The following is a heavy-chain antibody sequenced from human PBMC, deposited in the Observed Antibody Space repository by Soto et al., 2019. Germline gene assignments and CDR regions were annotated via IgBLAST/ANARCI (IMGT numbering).Heavy chain of an antibody. CDR2: IIPIFGTA. CDR1: GYTFTSYA. D-gene: IGHD4-17*01. Sequence: SVKVSCKASGYTFTSYAISWVRQAPGQGLEWMGGIIPIFGTANYAQKFQGRVTITADESTSTAYMELSSLRSEDTAVYYCGRGVLSDYLFDYWGQGTLVTVSS. V-gene: IGHV1-69*13. CDR3: GRGVLSDYLFDY. J-gene: IGHJ4*02.